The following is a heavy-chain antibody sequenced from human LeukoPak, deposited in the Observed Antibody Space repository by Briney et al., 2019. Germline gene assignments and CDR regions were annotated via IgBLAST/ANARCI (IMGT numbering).Heavy chain of an antibody. CDR1: GFTFDDYA. Sequence: GGSPRLSCAASGFTFDDYAMHWVRQAPGKGLEWVSLIRWDGGRTYYADSVKGRFTISRDNSKNSLYLQMNSLRGEDTALYYCAKGNSGGYPEYWGQGTLVTVSS. D-gene: IGHD3-22*01. CDR3: AKGNSGGYPEY. CDR2: IRWDGGRT. J-gene: IGHJ4*02. V-gene: IGHV3-43D*03.